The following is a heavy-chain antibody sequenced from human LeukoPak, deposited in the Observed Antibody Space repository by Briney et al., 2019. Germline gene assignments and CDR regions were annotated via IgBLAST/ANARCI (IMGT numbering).Heavy chain of an antibody. CDR1: GYTFTSYG. V-gene: IGHV1-2*02. CDR2: INPDSGGT. D-gene: IGHD3-10*01. J-gene: IGHJ4*02. Sequence: ASVKVSCKASGYTFTSYGISWVRQAPGQGLEWMGWINPDSGGTIYAQNFQGRVTMTRDTSISTAYMEPSSLRSDDTAVYYCARDLGDTYGSVGDFDYWGQGTLVTVSS. CDR3: ARDLGDTYGSVGDFDY.